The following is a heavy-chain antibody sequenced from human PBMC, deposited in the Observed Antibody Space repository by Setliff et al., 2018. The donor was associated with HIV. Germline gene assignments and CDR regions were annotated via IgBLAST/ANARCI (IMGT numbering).Heavy chain of an antibody. Sequence: NPSETLSLTCTLYGASFSGYFWSWIRQPPGKGLEWIGEINHAGSTNFNPSLKGRVTISVDMPKRQFSLHLTSVTAADTAVYYCATLSGPVDHWGQGTLVTVSS. CDR3: ATLSGPVDH. CDR2: INHAGST. D-gene: IGHD3-3*01. V-gene: IGHV4-34*01. J-gene: IGHJ4*02. CDR1: GASFSGYF.